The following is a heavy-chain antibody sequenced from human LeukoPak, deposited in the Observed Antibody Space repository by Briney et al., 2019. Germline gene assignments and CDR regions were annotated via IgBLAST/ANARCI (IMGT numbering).Heavy chain of an antibody. CDR3: ARHDCTTTSCLYFYGMDV. Sequence: SETVSLTCTVSVGSIRSSSHYWGWIRQPPGKGPEWIGRLYYSGSTYYNPSLKSRVTISVDTSKNQFSLKLSSVTATDTAVYYCARHDCTTTSCLYFYGMDVWGQGTTVTVSS. V-gene: IGHV4-39*01. D-gene: IGHD2-2*01. CDR2: LYYSGST. J-gene: IGHJ6*02. CDR1: VGSIRSSSHY.